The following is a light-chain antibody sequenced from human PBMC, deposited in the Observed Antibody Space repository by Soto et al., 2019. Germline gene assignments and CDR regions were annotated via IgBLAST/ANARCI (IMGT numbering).Light chain of an antibody. CDR3: CSCVGSRLLV. V-gene: IGLV2-23*02. J-gene: IGLJ1*01. CDR2: EVT. CDR1: SSDVGSYNL. Sequence: QSALTQPASVSGSPGQSITISCTGTSSDVGSYNLVSWYQQDPGQAPRLIISEVTKRPSGVSNRFSGSTSGNTASLTISGLQADDEADYYCCSCVGSRLLVSGTGTKVTVL.